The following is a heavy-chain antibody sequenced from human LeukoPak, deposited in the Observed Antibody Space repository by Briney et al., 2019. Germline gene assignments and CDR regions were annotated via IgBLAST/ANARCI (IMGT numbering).Heavy chain of an antibody. J-gene: IGHJ6*02. CDR2: IIPILGIA. V-gene: IGHV1-69*04. D-gene: IGHD6-13*01. CDR1: GGTFSSYA. CDR3: ARVAPAYSSSWDYYYGMDV. Sequence: GASVKVSCKASGGTFSSYAISWVRQAPGQGLEWMGRIIPILGIANYAQKFQGRVTITADKSTRTAYMELSSLRSEDTAVYYCARVAPAYSSSWDYYYGMDVWGQGTTVTVSS.